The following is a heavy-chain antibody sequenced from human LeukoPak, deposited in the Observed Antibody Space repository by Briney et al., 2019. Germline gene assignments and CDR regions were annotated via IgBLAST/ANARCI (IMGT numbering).Heavy chain of an antibody. Sequence: SETLSLTCTISGGSTNNYYWSWFRRPPGKGLEWIAYVYQTGDTRYNPSLKSRVSISLDTSKNQFSLQLRSVTATDTAVYYCARHPFSAPFDSWGQGILVTVSS. CDR2: VYQTGDT. J-gene: IGHJ4*02. V-gene: IGHV4-59*08. D-gene: IGHD6-19*01. CDR1: GGSTNNYY. CDR3: ARHPFSAPFDS.